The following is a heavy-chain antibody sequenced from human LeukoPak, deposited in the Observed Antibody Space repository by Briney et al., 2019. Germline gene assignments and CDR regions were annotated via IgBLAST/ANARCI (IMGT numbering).Heavy chain of an antibody. Sequence: GGSLRLSCAASGFTFRSFAMNWVRQAPGKGLEWVSAISGSGGSTYYADSVKGRFTISRDNSKNTLYLQMNSLRAEDTAVYYCADTAMITFGGVIAPSDYWGQGTLVTVSS. CDR2: ISGSGGST. D-gene: IGHD3-16*02. CDR1: GFTFRSFA. V-gene: IGHV3-23*01. CDR3: ADTAMITFGGVIAPSDY. J-gene: IGHJ4*02.